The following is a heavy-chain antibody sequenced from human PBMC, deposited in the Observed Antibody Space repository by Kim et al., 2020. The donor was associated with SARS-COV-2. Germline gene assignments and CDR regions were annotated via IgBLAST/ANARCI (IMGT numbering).Heavy chain of an antibody. Sequence: GESLKISCKGSGYSFTSYWISWVRQMPGKGLEWMGRIDPSDSYTNYSPSFQGHVTISADKSISTAYLQWSSVKASDTAMYYCARPDYGDEFVPKHWGQGTLVTVSS. CDR2: IDPSDSYT. D-gene: IGHD4-17*01. J-gene: IGHJ4*02. CDR3: ARPDYGDEFVPKH. CDR1: GYSFTSYW. V-gene: IGHV5-10-1*01.